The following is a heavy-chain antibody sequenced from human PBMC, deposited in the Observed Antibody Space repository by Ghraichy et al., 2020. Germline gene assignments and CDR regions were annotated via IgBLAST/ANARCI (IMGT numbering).Heavy chain of an antibody. V-gene: IGHV1-58*01. J-gene: IGHJ5*01. CDR3: AAEGSGSCFGKWFAP. D-gene: IGHD2-15*01. CDR2: IGVCSGNT. Sequence: SVKVSCKASGFTFTNSAVRWVRQARGQRLEWIGWIGVCSGNTNYAQKFQERVTITRDISTGTAYMELSSLSSEDTAVYYCAAEGSGSCFGKWFAPWGEAPLVTVSS. CDR1: GFTFTNSA.